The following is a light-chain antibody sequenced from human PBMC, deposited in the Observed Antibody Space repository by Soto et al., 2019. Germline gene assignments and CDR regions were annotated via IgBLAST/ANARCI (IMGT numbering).Light chain of an antibody. J-gene: IGKJ1*01. Sequence: DIQMTQSPSTLSASVGDSVTITCRASQSVSGWLAWYQQKPGKAHNLLIYDAYTLQSGVQSRFSGSGSETEFTLTISSLQPDDFATYYCKQYNSYSLTFGHGTKVDIK. V-gene: IGKV1-5*01. CDR3: KQYNSYSLT. CDR1: QSVSGW. CDR2: DAY.